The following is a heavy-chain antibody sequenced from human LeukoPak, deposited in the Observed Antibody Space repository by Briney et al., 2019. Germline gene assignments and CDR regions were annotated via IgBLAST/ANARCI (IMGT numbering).Heavy chain of an antibody. J-gene: IGHJ4*02. CDR3: ARDQGYGAYGLDY. D-gene: IGHD5-12*01. V-gene: IGHV1-69*05. CDR2: IVPLFGTR. CDR1: GGTFSSND. Sequence: GASVKVSCKASGGTFSSNDISWVRQAPGQGLEWMGRIVPLFGTRSYAQKFQGRVTITTDESTNTSYMELTSLTSEGTAVYYCARDQGYGAYGLDYWGQGTLVTVSS.